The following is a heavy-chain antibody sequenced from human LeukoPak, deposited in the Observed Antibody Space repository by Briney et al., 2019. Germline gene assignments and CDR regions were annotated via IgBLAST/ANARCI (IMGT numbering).Heavy chain of an antibody. CDR1: GFTFSGYA. V-gene: IGHV3-23*01. Sequence: GGSLRLSCVGSGFTFSGYAMSWVRQAPGKGLEWVSAVSDSGGSTFYTDSVKGRFTISRDNSKSTLYLQMSSLRAEDTAIYYCTRVGYIDEGIDYWGQGTLVTVSS. CDR2: VSDSGGST. J-gene: IGHJ4*02. CDR3: TRVGYIDEGIDY. D-gene: IGHD5-24*01.